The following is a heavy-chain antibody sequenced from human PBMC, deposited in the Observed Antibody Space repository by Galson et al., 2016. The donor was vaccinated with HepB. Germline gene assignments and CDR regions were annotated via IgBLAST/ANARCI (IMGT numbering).Heavy chain of an antibody. CDR1: GFTFSSYG. D-gene: IGHD3-3*01. CDR3: VRGSRGSLTVFGGRVPYFDS. J-gene: IGHJ4*02. CDR2: ISSSTSII. Sequence: SLRLSCAASGFTFSSYGMNWVRQAPGKGLEWVSYISSSTSIIHYADSVTGRFTISRDNAKNLLYLQMSSLRAEDTAVFYCVRGSRGSLTVFGGRVPYFDSWGQGTLVTFSS. V-gene: IGHV3-48*01.